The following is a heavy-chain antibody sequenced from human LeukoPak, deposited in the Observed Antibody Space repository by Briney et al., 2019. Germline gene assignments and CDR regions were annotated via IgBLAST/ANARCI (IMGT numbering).Heavy chain of an antibody. V-gene: IGHV3-23*01. Sequence: GGSLRLSCAASGFTFSSYDMSWVRQAPGKGLEWVSGISGSGDSTYYADSVKGRFTISRDNAKNSLYLQMNSLRAEDTAVYYCARVWSAANDYWGQGTLVTVSS. D-gene: IGHD2-2*01. J-gene: IGHJ4*02. CDR3: ARVWSAANDY. CDR2: ISGSGDST. CDR1: GFTFSSYD.